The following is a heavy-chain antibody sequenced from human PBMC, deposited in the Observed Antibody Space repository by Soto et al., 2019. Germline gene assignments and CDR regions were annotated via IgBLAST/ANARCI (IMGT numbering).Heavy chain of an antibody. D-gene: IGHD6-13*01. CDR2: IYYSGST. V-gene: IGHV4-30-4*08. CDR1: GGSISSSNYF. Sequence: SETLSLTCTVSGGSISSSNYFWGWIRQPPGKGLEWIGYIYYSGSTYYNPSLKSRVTISVDTSKNQFSLKLSSVTAADTAVYYCAAGSSWLMDYWGQGTLVTVSS. CDR3: AAGSSWLMDY. J-gene: IGHJ4*02.